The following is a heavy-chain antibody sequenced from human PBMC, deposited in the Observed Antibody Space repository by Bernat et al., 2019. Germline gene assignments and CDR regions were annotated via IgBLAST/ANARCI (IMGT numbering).Heavy chain of an antibody. Sequence: QITLKESGPTLVKPTQTLTLTCTFSGFSLSSTAVCVGWIRQPPGKPLEWLALIYWNDDNKYSPSLKNRLSITKDTSGNQVVLTLTNVAPVHTATYFCALVSGCLLRPWGPGPLVSVFS. CDR3: ALVSGCLLRP. D-gene: IGHD6-19*01. CDR2: IYWNDDN. V-gene: IGHV2-5*01. CDR1: GFSLSSTAVC. J-gene: IGHJ5*02.